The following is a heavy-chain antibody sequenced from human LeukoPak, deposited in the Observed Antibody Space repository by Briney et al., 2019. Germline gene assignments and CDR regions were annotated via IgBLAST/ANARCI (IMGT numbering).Heavy chain of an antibody. CDR3: ARDELRTPFRGYSNDAFDI. Sequence: EASVKVSCKASGYTFTSYGISWVRQAPGQGLEWMGRIIPILGIANYAQKFQGRVTITADKSTSTAYMELSSLRSEDTAVYYCARDELRTPFRGYSNDAFDIWGQGTMVTVSS. CDR2: IIPILGIA. D-gene: IGHD3-22*01. J-gene: IGHJ3*02. V-gene: IGHV1-69*04. CDR1: GYTFTSYG.